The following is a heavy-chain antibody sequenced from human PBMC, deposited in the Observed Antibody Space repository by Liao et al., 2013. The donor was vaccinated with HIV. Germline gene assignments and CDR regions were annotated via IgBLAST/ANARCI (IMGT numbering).Heavy chain of an antibody. J-gene: IGHJ3*02. CDR2: IYHSGST. CDR1: GGSISSGVYS. CDR3: AREFDYYDNSGKGAFDI. V-gene: IGHV4-30-2*01. Sequence: QVQLQESGPGLVKPSQTLSLTCAVSGGSISSGVYSWSWIRQPPGKGLEWIGYIYHSGSTYYNLPLKSRVTLSVDTSKNQFSLKLSSVTAADTAVYYCAREFDYYDNSGKGAFDIWGQGTMVTISS. D-gene: IGHD3-22*01.